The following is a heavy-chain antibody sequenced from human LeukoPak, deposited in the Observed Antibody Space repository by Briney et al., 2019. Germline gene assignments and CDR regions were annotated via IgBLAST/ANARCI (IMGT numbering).Heavy chain of an antibody. Sequence: GESLKISCKASGYSFIDYWIGWVRQMPGKGLEWMGVIYPGDSDTTYSPSFQGHVTISVDKSIRTSYLEWSSLRASDTAMYYCARQRYSSSYMDVWGKGTTVTISS. CDR3: ARQRYSSSYMDV. J-gene: IGHJ6*03. CDR1: GYSFIDYW. CDR2: IYPGDSDT. V-gene: IGHV5-51*01. D-gene: IGHD6-13*01.